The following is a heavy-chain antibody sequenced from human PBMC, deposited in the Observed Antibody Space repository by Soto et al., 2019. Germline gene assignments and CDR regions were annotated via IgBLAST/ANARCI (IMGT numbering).Heavy chain of an antibody. CDR1: GYTFDIYG. Sequence: QVQLVQSGGEVRKPGASVKVSCKASGYTFDIYGISWVRQVPGQGTEWMGWISADNGNTKYAQKFQDRVIMTTDTSTSTAYMELRRLRSGDTAVYFCARDRSYYYDSSGYPFDYWCQGTLGSVSS. D-gene: IGHD3-22*01. CDR3: ARDRSYYYDSSGYPFDY. J-gene: IGHJ4*02. V-gene: IGHV1-18*01. CDR2: ISADNGNT.